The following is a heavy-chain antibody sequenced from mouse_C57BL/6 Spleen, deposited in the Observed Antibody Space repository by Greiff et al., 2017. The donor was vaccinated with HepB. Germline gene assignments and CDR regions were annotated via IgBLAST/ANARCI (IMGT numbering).Heavy chain of an antibody. J-gene: IGHJ3*01. D-gene: IGHD1-1*01. Sequence: QVQLQQSGAELVKPGASVKISCKASGYAFSSYWMNWVKQRPGKGLEWIGQIYPGDGDTNYNGKFKGKATLTADKSSSTAYMQLSSLTSEDSAVYFCARSGTVVARPWFAYWGQGTLVTGSA. CDR2: IYPGDGDT. CDR1: GYAFSSYW. CDR3: ARSGTVVARPWFAY. V-gene: IGHV1-80*01.